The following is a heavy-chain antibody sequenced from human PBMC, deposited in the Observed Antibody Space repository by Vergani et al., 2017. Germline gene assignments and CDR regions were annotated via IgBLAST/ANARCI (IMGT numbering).Heavy chain of an antibody. V-gene: IGHV3-30*18. CDR1: GFTFSSYG. D-gene: IGHD5-18*01. Sequence: VQLVESGGGVVQPGRSLRLSCAASGFTFSSYGMHWVRQAPGKGLEWVAVISYDGSNKYYADSVKGRFTISRDNSKNTLYLQMNSLRAEDTAVYYCAKDWDTAMVTGWYYFDYWGQGTLVTVSS. J-gene: IGHJ4*02. CDR2: ISYDGSNK. CDR3: AKDWDTAMVTGWYYFDY.